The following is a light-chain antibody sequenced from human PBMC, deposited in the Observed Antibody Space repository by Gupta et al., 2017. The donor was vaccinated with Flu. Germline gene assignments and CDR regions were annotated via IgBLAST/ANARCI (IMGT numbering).Light chain of an antibody. J-gene: IGKJ1*01. Sequence: PATLSVSPGERATLSCRASQSVSSNLAWYQQKPGQAPRLLIYAASTRATGLPARFSGSGSGTEFTLTISSLQSEDFAVYSCQQYSNWPRTFGQGTKVEIK. CDR3: QQYSNWPRT. V-gene: IGKV3-15*01. CDR2: AAS. CDR1: QSVSSN.